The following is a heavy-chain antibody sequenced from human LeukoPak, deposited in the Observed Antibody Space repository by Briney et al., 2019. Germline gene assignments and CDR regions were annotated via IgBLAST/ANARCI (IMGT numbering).Heavy chain of an antibody. V-gene: IGHV3-33*01. J-gene: IGHJ4*02. CDR3: ARGNPSGNYFDY. CDR2: IWYDGSNK. D-gene: IGHD2-15*01. Sequence: PGGSLRLSCAASGFTFSSYGMHWVRQAPGKGLEWVAVIWYDGSNKYYADSVKGRFTISRDNSKNTLYLQMNSLRAEDTAVYYCARGNPSGNYFDYWGQGTLVTVSS. CDR1: GFTFSSYG.